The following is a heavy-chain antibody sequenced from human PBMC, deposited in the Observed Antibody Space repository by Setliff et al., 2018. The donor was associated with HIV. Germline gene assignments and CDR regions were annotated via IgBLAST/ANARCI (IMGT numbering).Heavy chain of an antibody. V-gene: IGHV1-2*02. CDR3: ARGSGYTRSWVPGGS. CDR1: GYTFTGYY. Sequence: GASVKVSCKASGYTFTGYYMHWVRQAPGQGLEWMGWINPNSGGTNYAQKFQGRVTMTRDTSISTAYMELSRVKSDDTAGYYCARGSGYTRSWVPGGSWGQGTMVTVSS. J-gene: IGHJ3*01. D-gene: IGHD6-13*01. CDR2: INPNSGGT.